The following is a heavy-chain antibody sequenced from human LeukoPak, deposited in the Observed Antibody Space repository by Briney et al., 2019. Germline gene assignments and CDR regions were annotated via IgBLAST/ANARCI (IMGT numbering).Heavy chain of an antibody. CDR3: ARDKAVGATLFDY. V-gene: IGHV4-34*01. J-gene: IGHJ4*02. CDR1: GGSFSGYY. Sequence: PSETLSLTCAVYGGSFSGYYWSWIRQPPGKGLEWIGEINHSGSTNYNPSLKSRVTISVDTSKNQFSLKLSSVTAADTAVYYCARDKAVGATLFDYWGQGTLVTVSS. D-gene: IGHD1-26*01. CDR2: INHSGST.